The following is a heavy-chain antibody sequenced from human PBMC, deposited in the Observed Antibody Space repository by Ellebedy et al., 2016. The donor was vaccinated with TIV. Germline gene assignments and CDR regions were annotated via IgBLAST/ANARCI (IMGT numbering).Heavy chain of an antibody. Sequence: MPGGSLRLSCTVSGASISAYSWSWIRQSPGRGLEWIGYFSYSGSTKYNPSLKSRVAISIDTSKNHFSLKLSSVTAADTAVYYCAREGWFGETDNNWFDPWGQGTLVTVSS. CDR2: FSYSGST. CDR1: GASISAYS. D-gene: IGHD3-10*01. CDR3: AREGWFGETDNNWFDP. V-gene: IGHV4-59*12. J-gene: IGHJ5*02.